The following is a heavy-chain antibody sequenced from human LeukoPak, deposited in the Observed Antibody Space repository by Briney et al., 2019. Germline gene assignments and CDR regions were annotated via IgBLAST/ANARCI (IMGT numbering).Heavy chain of an antibody. J-gene: IGHJ4*02. Sequence: GGSLRLSFAASGFTFSSYAMHWVRQAPGKGLEWVAVISYDGSNKYYADSVKGRFTISRDNSKNTLYLQMNSLRPEDTAVYFCAKDRHDYLDYWGQGTLVTVSS. CDR1: GFTFSSYA. CDR3: AKDRHDYLDY. V-gene: IGHV3-30*04. CDR2: ISYDGSNK.